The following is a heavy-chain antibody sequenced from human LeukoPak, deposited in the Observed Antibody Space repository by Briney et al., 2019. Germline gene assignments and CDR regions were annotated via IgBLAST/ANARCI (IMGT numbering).Heavy chain of an antibody. CDR2: TSSSDAGT. J-gene: IGHJ5*02. V-gene: IGHV3-23*01. CDR1: GFTLSTYA. Sequence: GGSLRLSCAASGFTLSTYAMGWVRQTPGKGLEWVAATSSSDAGTYYADSVKGRFTISRDNSKNTLYLQMNSLRAEDTAVYYCAKDLSGRIFGWFDPWGQGTLVTVSS. CDR3: AKDLSGRIFGWFDP. D-gene: IGHD3-3*01.